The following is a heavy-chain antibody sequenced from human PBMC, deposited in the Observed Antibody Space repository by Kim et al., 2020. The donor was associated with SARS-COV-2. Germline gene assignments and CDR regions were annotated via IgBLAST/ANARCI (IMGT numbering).Heavy chain of an antibody. J-gene: IGHJ3*02. D-gene: IGHD2-2*01. CDR3: VKMGGWTLVVPAAMSGAGDAFDI. CDR2: ISSNGGST. Sequence: GGSLRLSFSASGFTFSSYAMHWVRQAPGKGLEYVSAISSNGGSTYYADSVKGRFTISRDNSKNTLYLQMSSLRAEDTAVYYCVKMGGWTLVVPAAMSGAGDAFDIWGQGTMVTVSS. V-gene: IGHV3-64D*09. CDR1: GFTFSSYA.